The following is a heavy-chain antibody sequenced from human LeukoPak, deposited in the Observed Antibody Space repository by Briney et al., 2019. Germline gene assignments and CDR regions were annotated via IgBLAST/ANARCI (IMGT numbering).Heavy chain of an antibody. D-gene: IGHD2-15*01. CDR3: ARGDEVVAADYYYYMDV. Sequence: GGSLRLSCAASGFVFSRYEMNWVRQAPGKGLEWVSYISDSSSTIYYGDSVKGRFTISRDNAKNSLYLQMNSLRAEDTAVYSCARGDEVVAADYYYYMDVWGKGTTVTISS. CDR2: ISDSSSTI. V-gene: IGHV3-48*03. CDR1: GFVFSRYE. J-gene: IGHJ6*03.